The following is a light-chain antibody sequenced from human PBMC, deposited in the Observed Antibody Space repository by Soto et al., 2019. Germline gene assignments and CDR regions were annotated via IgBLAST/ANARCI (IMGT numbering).Light chain of an antibody. CDR2: AAS. Sequence: DIQMTQSPSSLSASVGDRVTITRRASQSVSSYLNWYQQKPGNAPKLLIYAASDLHSGVPSRFSGSGSGTDFTLTISSLQPEDFATYYCQQSNTSPQTFGQGTKLEIK. J-gene: IGKJ2*01. V-gene: IGKV1-39*01. CDR1: QSVSSY. CDR3: QQSNTSPQT.